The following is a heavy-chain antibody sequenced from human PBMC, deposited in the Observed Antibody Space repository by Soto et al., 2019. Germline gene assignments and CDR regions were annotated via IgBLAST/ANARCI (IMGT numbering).Heavy chain of an antibody. D-gene: IGHD2-15*01. V-gene: IGHV3-23*01. CDR3: AKLGVVPAAVDYYYYYMDV. CDR2: ISGSGGST. Sequence: GGSLRLSCAASGFTFSSYAMSWVRQAPGKGLEWVSAISGSGGSTYYADSVKGRFTISRDNSKNTLYLQMNSLRAEDTAVYYCAKLGVVPAAVDYYYYYMDVWGKGTTVTVSS. CDR1: GFTFSSYA. J-gene: IGHJ6*03.